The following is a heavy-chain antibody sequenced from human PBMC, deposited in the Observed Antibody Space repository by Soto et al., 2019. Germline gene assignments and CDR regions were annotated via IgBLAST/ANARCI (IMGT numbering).Heavy chain of an antibody. V-gene: IGHV4-4*02. J-gene: IGHJ4*02. Sequence: HVQLQESGPGLVKPSGTLSLTCTVSGDYIKSSHWYSWVRQPPGKGLEWIGEIYYSGGTNLNPSLKSRVTMSLGKFKNEIFLNLDSVTAADTAIYYCARAPTLRPVFDYWGQGALVTVSA. CDR1: GDYIKSSHW. CDR2: IYYSGGT. CDR3: ARAPTLRPVFDY. D-gene: IGHD2-21*02.